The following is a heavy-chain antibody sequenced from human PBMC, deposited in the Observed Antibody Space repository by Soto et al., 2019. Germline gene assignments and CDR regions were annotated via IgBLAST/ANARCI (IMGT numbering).Heavy chain of an antibody. CDR2: IYHSGST. CDR3: ARVADVDTAMAHGH. J-gene: IGHJ4*02. CDR1: GGSISSSNW. Sequence: SETLSLTCAVSGGSISSSNWWSWVRQPPGKGLEWIGEIYHSGSTNYNPSLKSRVTISVDKSKNQFSLKLSSVTAADTAVYYCARVADVDTAMAHGHWGQGTLVTVSS. V-gene: IGHV4-4*02. D-gene: IGHD5-18*01.